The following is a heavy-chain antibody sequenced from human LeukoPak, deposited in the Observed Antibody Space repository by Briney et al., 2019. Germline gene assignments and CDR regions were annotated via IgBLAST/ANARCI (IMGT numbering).Heavy chain of an antibody. CDR1: GFTFSRYG. J-gene: IGHJ6*02. D-gene: IGHD3-22*01. CDR2: IVSNGDST. Sequence: PGRSLRLSCSASGFTFSRYGMHWVRQAPGKGLEYVSAIVSNGDSTYYADSVKGRFTISRDNAKNTLYLQMSSLRPDDTAVYYCVNPGWYYDSSGYSYYYGMDVWGQGTTVTVSS. V-gene: IGHV3-64D*09. CDR3: VNPGWYYDSSGYSYYYGMDV.